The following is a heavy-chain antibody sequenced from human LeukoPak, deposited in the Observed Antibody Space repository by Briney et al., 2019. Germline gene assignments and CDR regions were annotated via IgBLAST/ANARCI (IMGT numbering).Heavy chain of an antibody. CDR3: ARDLRMGGPWRQFDY. V-gene: IGHV4-34*01. D-gene: IGHD3-16*01. CDR2: INHSGST. J-gene: IGHJ4*02. CDR1: GGSISSYY. Sequence: SETLSLTCAVSGGSISSYYWSWIRQPPGKGLEWIGEINHSGSTNYNPSLKSRVTISVDTSNNQFSLKLSSVTAADTAVYYCARDLRMGGPWRQFDYWGQGTLVTVSS.